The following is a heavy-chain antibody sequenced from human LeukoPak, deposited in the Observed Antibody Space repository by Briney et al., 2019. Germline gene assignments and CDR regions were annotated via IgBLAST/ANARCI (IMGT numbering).Heavy chain of an antibody. CDR2: FDPEDGET. D-gene: IGHD6-13*01. Sequence: ASVKVSCKVSGYTLTELSMHWVRQAPGKGLEWMGGFDPEDGETIYSQTFRGRVTITEDTSTDTAYMELSSLRSEDTGVYYFATEFAVVGQQLVRTTVNYWGQGTLVAVSS. CDR3: ATEFAVVGQQLVRTTVNY. J-gene: IGHJ4*02. CDR1: GYTLTELS. V-gene: IGHV1-24*01.